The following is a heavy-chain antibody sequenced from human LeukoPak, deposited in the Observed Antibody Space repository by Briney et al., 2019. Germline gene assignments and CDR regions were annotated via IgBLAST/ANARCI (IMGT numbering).Heavy chain of an antibody. D-gene: IGHD6-6*01. CDR2: MNPNSGNT. CDR3: ASGDSSSPGGDY. Sequence: GASVKVSCRASGYTFTSYDINWVRQATGQGLEWMGWMNPNSGNTGYAQKFQGRVTMTRNTSISTAYMELSSLRSEDTAVYYCASGDSSSPGGDYWGQGTLVTVSS. J-gene: IGHJ4*02. V-gene: IGHV1-8*01. CDR1: GYTFTSYD.